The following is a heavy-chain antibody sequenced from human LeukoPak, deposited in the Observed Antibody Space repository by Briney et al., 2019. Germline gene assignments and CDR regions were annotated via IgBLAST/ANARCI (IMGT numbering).Heavy chain of an antibody. CDR3: ARDRYSSSWYSDY. CDR1: GGTFSSYA. D-gene: IGHD6-13*01. CDR2: INTNTGNP. V-gene: IGHV7-4-1*02. J-gene: IGHJ4*02. Sequence: GASVKVSCKASGGTFSSYAISWVRQAPGQGLEWMGWINTNTGNPTYAQGFTGRFVFSLDTSVSTAYLQISSLKAEDTAVYYCARDRYSSSWYSDYWGQGTLVTVSS.